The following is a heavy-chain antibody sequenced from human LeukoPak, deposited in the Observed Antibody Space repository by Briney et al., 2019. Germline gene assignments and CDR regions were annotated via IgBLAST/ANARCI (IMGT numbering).Heavy chain of an antibody. CDR1: GFTFSSYG. D-gene: IGHD3-10*01. J-gene: IGHJ3*02. V-gene: IGHV3-30*18. CDR3: AKTGGPGSGSYTPLVDAFDI. Sequence: GGSLRLSCAASGFTFSSYGMHWVRQAPGKGLEWVAVISYDGSNKYYADSVKGRFTISRDNSKNTLYLQMNSLRAEDTAVYYCAKTGGPGSGSYTPLVDAFDIWGQGTMVTVSS. CDR2: ISYDGSNK.